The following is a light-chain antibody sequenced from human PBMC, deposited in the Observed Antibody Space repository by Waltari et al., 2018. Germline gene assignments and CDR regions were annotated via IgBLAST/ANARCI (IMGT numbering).Light chain of an antibody. CDR1: QTVTSY. CDR2: AAS. CDR3: QQRSNWPLT. Sequence: EIVLTQSPATLSLSPGERATLSCRASQTVTSYLAWYQQKSGQAPRLLIYAASNRAAGIPARFSGKGYGTNFTLTISGLETEDFAVYYCQQRSNWPLTFGGGTRLEIK. V-gene: IGKV3-11*01. J-gene: IGKJ4*01.